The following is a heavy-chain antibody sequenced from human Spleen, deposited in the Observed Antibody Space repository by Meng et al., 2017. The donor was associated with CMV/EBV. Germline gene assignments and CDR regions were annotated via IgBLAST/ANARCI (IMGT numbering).Heavy chain of an antibody. J-gene: IGHJ4*02. Sequence: SETLSLTCGVSGGSISGSSYYWGWVRQPPGKGLEWIGSIYYSGSTYYNPSLKSRVTISVDTSKNQFSLRMTSVTAADTAVYYCARGSYSSAWYFDYWGQGALVTVSS. CDR3: ARGSYSSAWYFDY. CDR1: GGSISGSSYY. D-gene: IGHD6-19*01. CDR2: IYYSGST. V-gene: IGHV4-39*07.